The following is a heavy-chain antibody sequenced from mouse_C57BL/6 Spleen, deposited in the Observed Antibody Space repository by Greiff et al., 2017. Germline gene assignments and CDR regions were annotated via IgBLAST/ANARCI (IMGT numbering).Heavy chain of an antibody. CDR3: ARRIYYYGSGYFDV. CDR1: GYSITSGYD. Sequence: EVQLVESGPGMVKPSQSLSLTCTVTGYSITSGYDWHWIRHFPGNKLEWMGYISYSGSTNYNPSLKSRISITHDTSKNHFFLKLNSVTTEDTATYYCARRIYYYGSGYFDVWGTGTTVTVSS. CDR2: ISYSGST. D-gene: IGHD1-1*01. J-gene: IGHJ1*03. V-gene: IGHV3-1*01.